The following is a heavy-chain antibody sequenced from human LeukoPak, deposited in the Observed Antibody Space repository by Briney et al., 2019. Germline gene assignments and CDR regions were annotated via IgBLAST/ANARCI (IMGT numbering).Heavy chain of an antibody. J-gene: IGHJ4*02. CDR2: INPILGIA. D-gene: IGHD3-10*01. CDR3: ASHGGWFG. Sequence: SVKVSCKASGGTFSSYAISWVRPAPGQGVEWMGRINPILGIANYAQKFQGRVTITADKSTSTAYMELSSLRSEDTAVYYCASHGGWFGWGQGTLVTVSS. V-gene: IGHV1-69*04. CDR1: GGTFSSYA.